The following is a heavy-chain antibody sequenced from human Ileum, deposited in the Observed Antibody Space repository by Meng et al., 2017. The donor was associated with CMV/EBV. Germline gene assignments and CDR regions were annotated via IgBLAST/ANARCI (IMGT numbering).Heavy chain of an antibody. CDR1: GGSISSYY. CDR3: ARVSAYLITFDP. D-gene: IGHD2-21*01. CDR2: IYYTRST. J-gene: IGHJ5*02. V-gene: IGHV4-59*01. Sequence: SETLSLTCTVSGGSISSYYWSWIRQPPGKGLEWIGYIYYTRSTNYNPSLKSRVFISLDTSKNQFSLKLSSVTAADTAVYYCARVSAYLITFDPWGQGTLVTVSS.